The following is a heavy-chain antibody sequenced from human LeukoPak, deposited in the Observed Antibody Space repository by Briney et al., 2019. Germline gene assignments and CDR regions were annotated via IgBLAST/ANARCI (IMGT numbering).Heavy chain of an antibody. D-gene: IGHD1-26*01. J-gene: IGHJ4*02. V-gene: IGHV3-23*01. CDR3: AKWVVGATISYFDY. CDR2: ISGSGGST. CDR1: GFTFSSYA. Sequence: GGSLRLSCAASGFTFSSYARSWVRQAPGKGLEWVSAISGSGGSTYYADSVKGRFTISRDNSKNTLYLQMNSLRAEDTAVYYCAKWVVGATISYFDYWGQGTLVTVSS.